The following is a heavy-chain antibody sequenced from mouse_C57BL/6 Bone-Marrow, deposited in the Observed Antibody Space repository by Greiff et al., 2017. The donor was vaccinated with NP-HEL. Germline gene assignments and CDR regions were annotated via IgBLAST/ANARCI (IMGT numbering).Heavy chain of an antibody. CDR2: IDPNSGGT. CDR1: GYTFTSYW. J-gene: IGHJ2*01. CDR3: ARSGGGGNYLGGHFDY. V-gene: IGHV1-72*01. D-gene: IGHD2-1*01. Sequence: QVQLQQPGAELVKPGASVKLSCKASGYTFTSYWMHWVKQRPGRGLEWIGRIDPNSGGTKYNEKFKSKATLTVDKPSSTAYMQLSSLTSEDSAVYYCARSGGGGNYLGGHFDYWGQGTTLTVSS.